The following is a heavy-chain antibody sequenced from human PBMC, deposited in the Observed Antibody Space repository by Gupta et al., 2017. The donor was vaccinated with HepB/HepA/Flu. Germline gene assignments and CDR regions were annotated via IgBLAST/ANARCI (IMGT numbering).Heavy chain of an antibody. CDR2: INWNGGST. J-gene: IGHJ6*03. CDR3: ARARPPQYYDFWSGYPGWYYYYMDV. D-gene: IGHD3-3*01. CDR1: GFTFDDYG. V-gene: IGHV3-20*04. Sequence: EVQLVESGGGVVRPGGSLRLSCAASGFTFDDYGMSWVRQAPGKGLEWVSGINWNGGSTGYADSVKGRFTISRDNAKNSLYLQMNSLRAEDTALYYCARARPPQYYDFWSGYPGWYYYYMDVWGKGTTVTVSS.